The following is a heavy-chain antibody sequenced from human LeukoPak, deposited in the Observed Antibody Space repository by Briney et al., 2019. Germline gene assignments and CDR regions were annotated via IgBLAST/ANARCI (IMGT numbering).Heavy chain of an antibody. D-gene: IGHD1-14*01. CDR1: GGTFSSYA. V-gene: IGHV1-69*13. Sequence: SVRVSCKASGGTFSSYAISWVRQAPGQGLEWMGGIIPIFGTANYAQKFQGRVTITADESTSTAYMELSSLRSEDTAVYYCARSQGGTEGEDDAFDIWGQGTMVTVSS. CDR3: ARSQGGTEGEDDAFDI. CDR2: IIPIFGTA. J-gene: IGHJ3*02.